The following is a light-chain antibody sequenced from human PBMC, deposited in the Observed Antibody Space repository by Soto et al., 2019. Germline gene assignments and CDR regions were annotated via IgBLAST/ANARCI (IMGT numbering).Light chain of an antibody. CDR1: QSVSSYY. V-gene: IGKV3-20*01. CDR2: DAS. Sequence: EIVLTQSPGTLSLSPGERATLSCRASQSVSSYYLAWYQQKPGQAPRLLLNDASSRATGIPDSFSGSGSRTVFPLTIRGLEPEDIAVYYCQEYGSSSTLGQGTRLEIK. CDR3: QEYGSSST. J-gene: IGKJ5*01.